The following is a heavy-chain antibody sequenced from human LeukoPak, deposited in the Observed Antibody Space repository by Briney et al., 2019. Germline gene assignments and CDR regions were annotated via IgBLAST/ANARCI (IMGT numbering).Heavy chain of an antibody. CDR3: ARDSHMDY. Sequence: SETLSLTCTVSGYSISSGYYWGWIRQPPGKGLEWIGSIYHSGSTHYNPSLKSRVTISVDTSKNQFSLKLSSVTAADTAVYYCARDSHMDYWGQGTLVTVSS. V-gene: IGHV4-38-2*02. J-gene: IGHJ4*02. CDR2: IYHSGST. CDR1: GYSISSGYY.